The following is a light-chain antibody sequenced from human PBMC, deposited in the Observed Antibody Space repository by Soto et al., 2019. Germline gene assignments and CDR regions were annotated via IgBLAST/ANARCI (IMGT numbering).Light chain of an antibody. Sequence: DIHMTQSPSTPTASVRDKVTITCRASQSISSWLAWYQQKPGKAPKLLIYDASSLESGVPSRFSGSGSGTEFTLTISSLQPDDFATYYCQQYNSYSTFGQGTKVDIK. CDR2: DAS. CDR1: QSISSW. CDR3: QQYNSYST. V-gene: IGKV1-5*01. J-gene: IGKJ1*01.